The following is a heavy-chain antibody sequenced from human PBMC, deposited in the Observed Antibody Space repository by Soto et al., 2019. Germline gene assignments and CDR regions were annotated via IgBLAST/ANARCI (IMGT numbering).Heavy chain of an antibody. D-gene: IGHD5-18*01. CDR2: ISGSGGST. Sequence: AGGSLRLSCAASGFTFSSYAMSWVRQAPGKGLEWVSAISGSGGSTYYADSVKGRFTISRDNSKNTLYLQMNSLRAEVTAVYYCAKDRRDTARIAYYYGMDVWGQGTTVTVSS. CDR3: AKDRRDTARIAYYYGMDV. CDR1: GFTFSSYA. J-gene: IGHJ6*02. V-gene: IGHV3-23*01.